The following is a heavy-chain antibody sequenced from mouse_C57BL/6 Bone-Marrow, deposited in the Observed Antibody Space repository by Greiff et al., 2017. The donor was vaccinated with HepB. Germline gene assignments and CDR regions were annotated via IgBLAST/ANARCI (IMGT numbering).Heavy chain of an antibody. J-gene: IGHJ1*03. D-gene: IGHD1-1*01. CDR2: INPNNGGT. CDR1: GYTFTDYN. Sequence: EVQLQQSGPELVKPGASVKIPCKASGYTFTDYNMDWVKQSHGKSLEWIGDINPNNGGTIYNQKFKGKATLTVDKSSSTAYMELRSLTSEDTAVYYCARIPPVRATVVDWYFDVWGTGTTVTVSS. CDR3: ARIPPVRATVVDWYFDV. V-gene: IGHV1-18*01.